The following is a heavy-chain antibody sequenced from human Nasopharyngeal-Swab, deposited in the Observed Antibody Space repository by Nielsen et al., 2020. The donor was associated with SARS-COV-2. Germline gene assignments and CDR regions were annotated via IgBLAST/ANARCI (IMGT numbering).Heavy chain of an antibody. D-gene: IGHD3-22*01. V-gene: IGHV3-33*01. CDR3: ARDFAFSDSSGYYHF. CDR2: IWYDGSNK. CDR1: GFTFSNYG. J-gene: IGHJ4*02. Sequence: GGSLRLSCAASGFTFSNYGMHWVRQAPGKGLEWVAVIWYDGSNKYYAGSVKGRFTISRDNSKNTLYLQMNSLRAEDTAVYYCARDFAFSDSSGYYHFWGQGTLVTVSS.